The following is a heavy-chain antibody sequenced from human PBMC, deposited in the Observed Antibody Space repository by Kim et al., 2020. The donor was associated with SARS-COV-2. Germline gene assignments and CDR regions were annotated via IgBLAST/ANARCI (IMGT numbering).Heavy chain of an antibody. V-gene: IGHV3-21*06. J-gene: IGHJ6*02. D-gene: IGHD6-13*01. Sequence: GGSLRLSCAASGFIFIDYSMTWVRQAPGKGLEWVSSISSSGGYIYSADSVKGRFTISRDNVKNSLYLQMSSLRAGDTAVYYCARTVTAAPGDYYYYTMDVWGQGSSVTVSS. CDR2: ISSSGGYI. CDR3: ARTVTAAPGDYYYYTMDV. CDR1: GFIFIDYS.